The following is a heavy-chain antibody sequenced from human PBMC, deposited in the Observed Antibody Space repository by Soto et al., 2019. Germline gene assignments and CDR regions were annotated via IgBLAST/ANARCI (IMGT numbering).Heavy chain of an antibody. V-gene: IGHV4-38-2*01. CDR2: IYHGGTT. Sequence: LTRPGSRDSLSSGSSWAWICQPPGKGPEWIASIYHGGTTFYNPSLKSRITISVDTSNNQFSLQLTYVTAADTAVYYCARVHVMVVAGSSFDYWGHGTLVTGSS. D-gene: IGHD6-19*01. J-gene: IGHJ4*01. CDR3: ARVHVMVVAGSSFDY. CDR1: RDSLSSGSS.